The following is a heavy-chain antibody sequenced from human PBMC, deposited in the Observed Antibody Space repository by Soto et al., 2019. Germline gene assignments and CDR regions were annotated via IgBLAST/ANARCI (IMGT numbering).Heavy chain of an antibody. J-gene: IGHJ5*02. CDR1: GGTFSSYA. D-gene: IGHD2-2*02. CDR2: IIPIFGTA. CDR3: ARVVTRGGECSSTSCYRKTWFDP. Sequence: GASVKVSCKASGGTFSSYAISWVRQAPGQGLEWMGGIIPIFGTANYAQKFQGRVTITADKSTSTAYMELSSLRSEDTAVYYCARVVTRGGECSSTSCYRKTWFDPWGQGTLVTVSS. V-gene: IGHV1-69*06.